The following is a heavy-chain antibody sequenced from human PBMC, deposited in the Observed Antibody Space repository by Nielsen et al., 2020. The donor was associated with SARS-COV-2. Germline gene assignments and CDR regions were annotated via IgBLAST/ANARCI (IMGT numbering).Heavy chain of an antibody. V-gene: IGHV3-23*03. Sequence: GESLKISCAASGFTFDDYALTWVRQAPGKGLEWVSLISSGQTITYYAVSVKGRFTVSRDNSKDTLFLQMNSLRAEDTAVYYCARPPYWGQGTLVTVSS. J-gene: IGHJ4*02. CDR2: ISSGQTIT. CDR1: GFTFDDYA. CDR3: ARPPY.